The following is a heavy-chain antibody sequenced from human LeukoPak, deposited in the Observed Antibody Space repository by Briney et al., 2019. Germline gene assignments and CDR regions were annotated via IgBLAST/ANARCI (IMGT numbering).Heavy chain of an antibody. CDR3: ARAIPDVDTAMVMGYCYYGMDV. CDR1: GGSISSGSYY. CDR2: IYTSGST. Sequence: SQTLSLTCTVSGGSISSGSYYWSWIRQPAGKGLEWIGRIYTSGSTNYNPSLKSRVTISVDTSKNQFSLKLGSVTAADTAVYYCARAIPDVDTAMVMGYCYYGMDVWGQGTTVTVSS. D-gene: IGHD5-18*01. J-gene: IGHJ6*02. V-gene: IGHV4-61*02.